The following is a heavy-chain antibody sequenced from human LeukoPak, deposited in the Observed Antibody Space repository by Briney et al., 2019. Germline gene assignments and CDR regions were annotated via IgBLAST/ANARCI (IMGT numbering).Heavy chain of an antibody. V-gene: IGHV4-34*01. Sequence: SETLSLTCTVSGGSINTFYWSWIRQPPGKGLEWIGEITYDGSTNYNPSLKSRVTISVDTSKIQFSLNLSSVTAADTAIYYCARGLASGYPPIPFDYWGQGTQVTVSS. D-gene: IGHD3-3*01. CDR2: ITYDGST. CDR3: ARGLASGYPPIPFDY. J-gene: IGHJ4*02. CDR1: GGSINTFY.